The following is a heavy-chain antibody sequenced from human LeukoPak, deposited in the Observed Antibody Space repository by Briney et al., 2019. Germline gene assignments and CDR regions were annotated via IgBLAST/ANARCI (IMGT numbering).Heavy chain of an antibody. CDR1: GFTSSGYA. D-gene: IGHD1-26*01. Sequence: GGSLRLSCAASGFTSSGYAMDGGRQAPGKGLEWVSAISGSGGSTYYADSVKGRFTISRDNSKNTLYLQMNSLRAEDTAVYYCAKAVSGNYIKGFDYWGQGILVTVSS. CDR3: AKAVSGNYIKGFDY. V-gene: IGHV3-23*01. CDR2: ISGSGGST. J-gene: IGHJ4*02.